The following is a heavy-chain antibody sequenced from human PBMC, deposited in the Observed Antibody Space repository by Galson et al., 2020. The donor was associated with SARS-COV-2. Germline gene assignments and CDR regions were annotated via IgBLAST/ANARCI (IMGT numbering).Heavy chain of an antibody. Sequence: HGESLKISCKASGYSFTSHWISWVRQMPGKGLEWMGRIDPGDSKAYYSPSFQGHVTFSVDKSSSTAYLHWSSLEASDTARYYCTRPRVNSYYYMDVWGKGTTVIVAS. CDR1: GYSFTSHW. V-gene: IGHV5-10-1*01. J-gene: IGHJ6*03. CDR2: IDPGDSKA. CDR3: TRPRVNSYYYMDV.